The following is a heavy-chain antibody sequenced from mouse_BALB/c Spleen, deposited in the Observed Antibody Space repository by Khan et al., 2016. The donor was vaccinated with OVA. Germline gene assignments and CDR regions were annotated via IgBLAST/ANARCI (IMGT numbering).Heavy chain of an antibody. CDR3: TRRGTARATLWFAY. CDR1: GYTFTSYF. J-gene: IGHJ3*01. D-gene: IGHD3-2*01. CDR2: INPSNGGT. V-gene: IGHV1S81*02. Sequence: QVQLQQPGAELVKPGASVKLSCKASGYTFTSYFMYWVKQRPGQGLEWIGEINPSNGGTNFTETFKSKATLTVDKSSSTAYMQLSSLTSEDSAVYYCTRRGTARATLWFAYWGQGTLVTVSA.